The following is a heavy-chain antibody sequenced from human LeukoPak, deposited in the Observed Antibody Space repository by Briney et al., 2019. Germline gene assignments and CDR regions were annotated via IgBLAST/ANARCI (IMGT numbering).Heavy chain of an antibody. CDR1: GFTFSSHS. Sequence: GGSLRLSCAASGFTFSSHSMNWVRQAPGKGLEWVSSISSSSSYIYYADSVKGRFTISRDNAKNSLYLQMNSLRAEDTAVYYCARDLSVGYCSGGSCPPEWFDPWGQGTLVTVSS. J-gene: IGHJ5*02. D-gene: IGHD2-15*01. V-gene: IGHV3-21*01. CDR2: ISSSSSYI. CDR3: ARDLSVGYCSGGSCPPEWFDP.